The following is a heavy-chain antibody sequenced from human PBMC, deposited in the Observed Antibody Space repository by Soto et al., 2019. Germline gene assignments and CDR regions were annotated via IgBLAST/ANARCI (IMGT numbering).Heavy chain of an antibody. CDR1: GFTFSSYS. CDR3: AKDIEALGGSSDNFPFDY. CDR2: MSSSSSNI. Sequence: GGSLRLSCVASGFTFSSYSVNWVRQAPGKGPEWVSYMSSSSSNIYYADSVRGRFTISRDNAKNSLYLQMNSLSAEDTAVYYCAKDIEALGGSSDNFPFDYWGQGTLVTVSS. J-gene: IGHJ4*02. V-gene: IGHV3-21*04. D-gene: IGHD6-6*01.